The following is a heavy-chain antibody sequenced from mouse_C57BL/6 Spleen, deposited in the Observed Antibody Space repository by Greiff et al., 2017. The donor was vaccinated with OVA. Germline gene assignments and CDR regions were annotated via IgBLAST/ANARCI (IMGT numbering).Heavy chain of an antibody. Sequence: EVKLQESGGGLVKPGGSLKLSCAASGFTFSSYAMSWVRQTPEKRLEWVATISDGGSYTYYPDNVKGRFTISRDNAKNNLYLQMSHLKSEDTAMYYCARAYYSKTYAMDYWGQGTTLTVSS. CDR2: ISDGGSYT. V-gene: IGHV5-4*03. CDR1: GFTFSSYA. D-gene: IGHD2-5*01. CDR3: ARAYYSKTYAMDY. J-gene: IGHJ2*01.